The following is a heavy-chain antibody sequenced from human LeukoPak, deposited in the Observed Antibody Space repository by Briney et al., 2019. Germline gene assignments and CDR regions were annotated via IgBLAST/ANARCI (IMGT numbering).Heavy chain of an antibody. CDR1: GFTFSIYW. CDR3: ARDAPGNTALDY. J-gene: IGHJ4*02. D-gene: IGHD5-18*01. Sequence: GGSLRLSCAASGFTFSIYWMHWVRQPPGKGLVWVSRINSDGSSTSYADSAKGRFTISRDNAKNTLYLQMNSLRVEDTALYYCARDAPGNTALDYWGQGSLVTVSS. CDR2: INSDGSST. V-gene: IGHV3-74*01.